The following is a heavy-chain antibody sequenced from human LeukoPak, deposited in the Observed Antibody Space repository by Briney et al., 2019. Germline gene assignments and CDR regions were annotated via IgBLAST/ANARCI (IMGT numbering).Heavy chain of an antibody. V-gene: IGHV1-18*01. CDR3: ARKTGYSSSWFVFRYFDY. CDR1: GYTFTSYG. CDR2: ISAYNGNT. Sequence: VASVKVSCKASGYTFTSYGISWVRQAPGQGLEWMGWISAYNGNTNYAQKLQGRVTMTTDTSTSTAYMELRSLRSDDTAVYYCARKTGYSSSWFVFRYFDYWGQGTLVTVSS. J-gene: IGHJ4*02. D-gene: IGHD6-13*01.